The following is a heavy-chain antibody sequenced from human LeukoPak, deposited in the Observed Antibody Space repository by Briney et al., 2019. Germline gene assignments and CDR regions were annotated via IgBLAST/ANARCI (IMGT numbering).Heavy chain of an antibody. J-gene: IGHJ4*02. CDR1: GFTFSSYA. CDR3: AKSGSSRPYFDY. V-gene: IGHV3-23*01. CDR2: ISGSDITT. D-gene: IGHD7-27*01. Sequence: GGSLRLSCAASGFTFSSYAMSWVRQAPGKGLEWVPGISGSDITTYYADSVKGRFTISRDNSKNTLYLQMNSLRAEDTAVYYCAKSGSSRPYFDYWGQGTLVTVSS.